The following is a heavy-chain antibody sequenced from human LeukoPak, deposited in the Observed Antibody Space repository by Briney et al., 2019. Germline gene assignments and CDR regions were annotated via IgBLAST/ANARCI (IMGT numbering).Heavy chain of an antibody. CDR3: ATRNGGVFDY. CDR1: GYTFASYY. Sequence: ASVKVSCKASGYTFASYYMHWVRQAPGQGPEWMGIINPSGGITNYAQKFRGRVTMTRDLSTSTVYIELSSLRSEDTAVYYCATRNGGVFDYWGQGTLVTVSS. J-gene: IGHJ4*02. V-gene: IGHV1-46*01. D-gene: IGHD2-8*02. CDR2: INPSGGIT.